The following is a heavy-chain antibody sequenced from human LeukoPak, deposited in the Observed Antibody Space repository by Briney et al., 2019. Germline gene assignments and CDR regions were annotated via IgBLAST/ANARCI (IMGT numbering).Heavy chain of an antibody. J-gene: IGHJ4*02. Sequence: GGSLRPSCSASGFTFSSYAMHWVRRAPGKGLEYVSAISSNGGSTYYADSVKGRFTISRDNSKNTLYLQMSSLRAEDTAVYYCVKENTAMVFVYWGQGTLVTVSS. CDR3: VKENTAMVFVY. CDR1: GFTFSSYA. D-gene: IGHD5-18*01. V-gene: IGHV3-64D*06. CDR2: ISSNGGST.